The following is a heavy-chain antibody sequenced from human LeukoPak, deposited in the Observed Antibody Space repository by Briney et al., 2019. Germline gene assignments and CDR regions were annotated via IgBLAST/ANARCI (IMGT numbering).Heavy chain of an antibody. Sequence: GGSLRLSCAASGFTFSSYEMNWVRQAPGKGLEWVSYISSSGSTIYYADSVKGRFTISRDNAKNSLYLQMNSLRAEDTAVYYCARDVAPVSAWDYWGQGTLVTVSS. V-gene: IGHV3-48*03. CDR1: GFTFSSYE. J-gene: IGHJ4*02. CDR2: ISSSGSTI. CDR3: ARDVAPVSAWDY. D-gene: IGHD3-16*01.